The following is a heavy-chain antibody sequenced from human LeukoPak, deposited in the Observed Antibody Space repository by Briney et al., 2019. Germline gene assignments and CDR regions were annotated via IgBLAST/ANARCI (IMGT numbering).Heavy chain of an antibody. D-gene: IGHD3-3*01. CDR1: GFTFSSYA. J-gene: IGHJ4*02. CDR3: AKSRARFLECLDY. Sequence: GGSLRLSCAASGFTFSSYAMSWVRQAPGKGLEWVSAISGSGGSTYDADSVKGRFTISRDNSKNTLYLQMNSLRAEDTAVYYCAKSRARFLECLDYWGQGTLVTVSS. V-gene: IGHV3-23*01. CDR2: ISGSGGST.